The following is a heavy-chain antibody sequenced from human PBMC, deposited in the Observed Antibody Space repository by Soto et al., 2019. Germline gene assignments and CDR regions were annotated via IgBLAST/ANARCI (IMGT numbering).Heavy chain of an antibody. D-gene: IGHD3-22*01. V-gene: IGHV4-34*01. Sequence: PSETLSLTCAVYGGSFSGYYWSWIRQPPGKGLEWIGESNHSGSTNYNPSLKSRVTISVDTSKNQFSLKLSSVTAADTAVYYCARKRLYDSSGYYYKSDYYYGMDVWGEGTTVT. J-gene: IGHJ6*02. CDR1: GGSFSGYY. CDR2: SNHSGST. CDR3: ARKRLYDSSGYYYKSDYYYGMDV.